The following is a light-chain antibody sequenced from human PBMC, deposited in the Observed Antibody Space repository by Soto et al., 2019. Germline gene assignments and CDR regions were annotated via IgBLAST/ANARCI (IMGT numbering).Light chain of an antibody. J-gene: IGLJ2*01. CDR1: SSNIGNNY. Sequence: HSVLTQPPSVSAAPGQKVTISCSGRSSNIGNNYVSWYQQLPGTAPKLLIYDNNKRPSGIPARFSGSKSGTSASLGMTGLQTGVYVNYYGGTWDSNLCAAGFGGGTKVTV. CDR2: DNN. V-gene: IGLV1-51*01. CDR3: GTWDSNLCAAG.